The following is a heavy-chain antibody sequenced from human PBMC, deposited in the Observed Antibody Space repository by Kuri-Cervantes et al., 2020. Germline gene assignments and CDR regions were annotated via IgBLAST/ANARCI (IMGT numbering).Heavy chain of an antibody. CDR2: IIPIFGTA. J-gene: IGHJ5*02. V-gene: IGHV1-69*05. CDR1: GGTFDSYA. Sequence: SVKVSCKASGGTFDSYAINWVRQAPGQGLEWMGGIIPIFGTANYAQKFQGRVTITTDESTSTAYMELSSLRSEDTAVYYCADSSMRGGFDPWGQGTLVTVSS. CDR3: ADSSMRGGFDP. D-gene: IGHD2-8*01.